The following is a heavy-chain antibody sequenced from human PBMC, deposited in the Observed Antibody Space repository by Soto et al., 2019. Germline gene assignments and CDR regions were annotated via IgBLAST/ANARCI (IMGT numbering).Heavy chain of an antibody. J-gene: IGHJ6*04. V-gene: IGHV4-59*01. CDR2: IYYSGST. CDR3: ALGNSRVWLHYYYYYGMDV. Sequence: SETLSLTCTVSGGPISSYYWSWIRQPPGKGLEWIGYIYYSGSTNYNPSLKSRVTISVDTSKNQFALKLSSVTAADTAVYYCALGNSRVWLHYYYYYGMDVCGEGTMVTVSS. CDR1: GGPISSYY. D-gene: IGHD5-18*01.